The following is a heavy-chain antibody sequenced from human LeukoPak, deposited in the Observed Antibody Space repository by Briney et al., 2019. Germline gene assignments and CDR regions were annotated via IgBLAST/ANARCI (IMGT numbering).Heavy chain of an antibody. Sequence: ASVKVSCKASGYTFTSYGISWVRQAPGQGLEWMVWISAYNGNTNYAQKLQGRVTMTTDTSTSTAYMELRSLRSDDTAVYYCAREGLTYCTNGVCHSYYYYYYMDVWGKGTTVTVSS. CDR1: GYTFTSYG. V-gene: IGHV1-18*01. J-gene: IGHJ6*03. D-gene: IGHD2-8*01. CDR3: AREGLTYCTNGVCHSYYYYYYMDV. CDR2: ISAYNGNT.